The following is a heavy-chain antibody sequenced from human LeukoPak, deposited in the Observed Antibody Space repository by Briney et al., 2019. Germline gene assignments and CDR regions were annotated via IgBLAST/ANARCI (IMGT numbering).Heavy chain of an antibody. CDR3: ARDLGGGADYDY. CDR1: GGSVSSGSYY. V-gene: IGHV4-61*01. CDR2: IYYSGST. J-gene: IGHJ4*02. Sequence: SETLSLTCTVSGGSVSSGSYYWSWIRQPPGKGLEWIGYIYYSGSTNYNPSLESRVTISVDTSKNQFSLKLSSVTAADTAVYYCARDLGGGADYDYGGQGPLVTVSS. D-gene: IGHD1-26*01.